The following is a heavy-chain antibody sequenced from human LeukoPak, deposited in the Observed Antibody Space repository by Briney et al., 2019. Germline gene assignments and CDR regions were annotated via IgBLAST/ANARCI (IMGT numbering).Heavy chain of an antibody. V-gene: IGHV4-59*01. CDR3: ARANYGYSGFGDAFDI. D-gene: IGHD5-12*01. Sequence: SETLSLTCTVSGGSISSYYWSWIRQPPGKGLEWIGYIYYSGSTNYNPSLKSRVTISVDTSKNQFSLKLSSVTAADTAVYYCARANYGYSGFGDAFDIWGQGTMVTVSS. CDR2: IYYSGST. J-gene: IGHJ3*02. CDR1: GGSISSYY.